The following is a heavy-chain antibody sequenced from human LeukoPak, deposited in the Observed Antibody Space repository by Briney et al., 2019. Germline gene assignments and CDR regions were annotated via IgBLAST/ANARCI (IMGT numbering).Heavy chain of an antibody. CDR3: ARGTTVVTRPGNYYYYMDV. D-gene: IGHD4-23*01. V-gene: IGHV4-4*07. J-gene: IGHJ6*03. CDR2: IYTSGST. Sequence: SETLSLTCTVSGGSISSYYWSWIRQPAGKGLEWIGRIYTSGSTNYNPSLKSRVTMSVDTTKNQFSLKLSSVTAADTAVYYCARGTTVVTRPGNYYYYMDVWGKGTTVTVSS. CDR1: GGSISSYY.